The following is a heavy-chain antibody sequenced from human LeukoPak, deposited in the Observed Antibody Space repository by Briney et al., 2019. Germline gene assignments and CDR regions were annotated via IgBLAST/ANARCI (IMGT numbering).Heavy chain of an antibody. V-gene: IGHV1-69*04. Sequence: SVKVSCKASGGTFSSYAISWVRQAPGQGFEWMGRIIPILGIANYAQKFQGRVTITADKSTSTAYMELSSLRSEDTAVYYCARLSSDGYNYWFDYWGQGTLVTVSS. CDR1: GGTFSSYA. CDR2: IIPILGIA. CDR3: ARLSSDGYNYWFDY. D-gene: IGHD5-24*01. J-gene: IGHJ4*02.